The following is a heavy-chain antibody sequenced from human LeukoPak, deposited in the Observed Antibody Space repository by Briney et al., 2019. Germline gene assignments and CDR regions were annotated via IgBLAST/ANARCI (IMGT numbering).Heavy chain of an antibody. CDR2: ISSSGSTI. V-gene: IGHV3-48*04. CDR3: ARRRYNWNAIDY. D-gene: IGHD1-20*01. Sequence: GGSLRLSCAASGFTFSSYAMHWVRQAPGKGLEWVSYISSSGSTIYYADSVKGRFTISRDNAKNSLYLQMNSLRAEDTAVYYCARRRYNWNAIDYWGQGTLVTVSS. CDR1: GFTFSSYA. J-gene: IGHJ4*02.